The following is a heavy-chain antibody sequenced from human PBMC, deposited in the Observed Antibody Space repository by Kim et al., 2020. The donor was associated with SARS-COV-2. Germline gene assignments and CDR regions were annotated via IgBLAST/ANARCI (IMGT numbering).Heavy chain of an antibody. V-gene: IGHV3-30*02. CDR3: NWGVTAPPGGDY. Sequence: YYADSVKGRFTISRDNSKNTLYLQMNSLRAEDTAVYYCNWGVTAPPGGDYWGQGTLVTVSS. D-gene: IGHD2-21*02. J-gene: IGHJ4*02.